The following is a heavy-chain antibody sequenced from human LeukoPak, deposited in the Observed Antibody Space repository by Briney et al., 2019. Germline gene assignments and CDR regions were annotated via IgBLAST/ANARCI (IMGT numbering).Heavy chain of an antibody. CDR1: GFTFSTYW. Sequence: GGSLRLSCAGSGFTFSTYWMHWVRQAPGGGRVWVSGINTDGSTTSYADSVKGRFSISRDNAKNSVYLQMSSLRAEDTAVYYCAKESGYDVDLEYWGQEALVTVSS. CDR2: INTDGSTT. V-gene: IGHV3-74*01. D-gene: IGHD5-12*01. J-gene: IGHJ4*02. CDR3: AKESGYDVDLEY.